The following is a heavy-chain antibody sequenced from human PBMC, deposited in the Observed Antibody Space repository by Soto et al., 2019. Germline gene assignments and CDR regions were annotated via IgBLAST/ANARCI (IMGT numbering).Heavy chain of an antibody. CDR3: ARDFVVGGPTINYYYGMDV. Sequence: PGGCLGLCCAASGFPFSPYTMNWVRPAPGKGLEWVSSITSSSGYIYYADSVKGRFTISRDNAENSLYLQMNSLRAEDTAVYYCARDFVVGGPTINYYYGMDVWGQGTTVTVSS. J-gene: IGHJ6*02. D-gene: IGHD1-26*01. V-gene: IGHV3-21*01. CDR1: GFPFSPYT. CDR2: ITSSSGYI.